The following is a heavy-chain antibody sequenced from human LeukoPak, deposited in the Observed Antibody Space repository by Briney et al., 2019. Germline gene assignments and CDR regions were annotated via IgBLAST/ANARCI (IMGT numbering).Heavy chain of an antibody. CDR2: ISWNSGSI. D-gene: IGHD6-25*01. J-gene: IGHJ4*02. CDR1: GFTFDDYA. CDR3: ARDRLRSSAWVFDY. V-gene: IGHV3-9*01. Sequence: GGSLRLSCAASGFTFDDYAMHWVRQAPGKGLEWVSGISWNSGSIGYADSVKGRFTISRDNAKNSLYLQMNSLRAEDAAVYYCARDRLRSSAWVFDYWGQGTLVTVSS.